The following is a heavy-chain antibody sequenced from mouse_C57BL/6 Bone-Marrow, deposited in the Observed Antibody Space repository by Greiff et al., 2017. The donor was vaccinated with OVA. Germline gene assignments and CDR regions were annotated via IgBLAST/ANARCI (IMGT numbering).Heavy chain of an antibody. CDR1: GYTFTSYG. J-gene: IGHJ3*01. CDR3: ARGDDGYLFAY. D-gene: IGHD2-3*01. Sequence: VMLVESGAELARPGASVKLSCKASGYTFTSYGISWVKQRTGQGLEWIGEIYPRSGNTYYNEKFKGKATLTADKSSSTAYMELRSLTSEDSAVYFCARGDDGYLFAYWGQGTLVTVSA. CDR2: IYPRSGNT. V-gene: IGHV1-81*01.